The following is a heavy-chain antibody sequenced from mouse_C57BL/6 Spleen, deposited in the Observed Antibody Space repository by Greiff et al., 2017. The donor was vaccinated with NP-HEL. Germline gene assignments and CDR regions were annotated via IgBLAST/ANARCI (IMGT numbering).Heavy chain of an antibody. V-gene: IGHV1-82*01. Sequence: VQLQESGPELVKPGASVKISCKASGYAFSSSWMNWVKQRPGKGLEWIGRIYPGDGDTNYNGKFKGKATLTVDTSSSTAYMELHSLTSEDSAVYFCVYDGYYERGYYAMDYWGQGTSVTVSS. CDR2: IYPGDGDT. D-gene: IGHD2-3*01. CDR1: GYAFSSSW. J-gene: IGHJ4*01. CDR3: VYDGYYERGYYAMDY.